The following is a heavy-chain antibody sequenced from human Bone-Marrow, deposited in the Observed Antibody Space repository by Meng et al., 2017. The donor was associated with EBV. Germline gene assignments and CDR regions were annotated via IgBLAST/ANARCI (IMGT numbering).Heavy chain of an antibody. CDR1: CGSFSGYY. V-gene: IGHV4-34*01. Sequence: QLQHCGPGSLKPSEPLSLTCAVYCGSFSGYYWSWIRQPPGKGLEWIGENNHSGSTNYNPSLKSRVTISVDTSKNQFSLKLSSVTAADTAVYYCARGFSSMVRGVKPNNWFDPWGQGTLVTVSS. J-gene: IGHJ5*02. D-gene: IGHD3-10*01. CDR2: NNHSGST. CDR3: ARGFSSMVRGVKPNNWFDP.